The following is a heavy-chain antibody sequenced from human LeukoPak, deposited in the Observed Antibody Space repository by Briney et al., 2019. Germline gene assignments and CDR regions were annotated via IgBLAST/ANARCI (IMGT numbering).Heavy chain of an antibody. V-gene: IGHV3-66*01. CDR2: IYSGGST. D-gene: IGHD3-9*01. Sequence: PGGSLRLSCAASGFTVSSNYMSWVRQAPGKGLEWVSVIYSGGSTYYADSVKGRFTISRDNSKNTLYLQMNSLRAEETAVYYCARLNYDILTGLGYFDYWGQGTLVTVSS. J-gene: IGHJ4*02. CDR3: ARLNYDILTGLGYFDY. CDR1: GFTVSSNY.